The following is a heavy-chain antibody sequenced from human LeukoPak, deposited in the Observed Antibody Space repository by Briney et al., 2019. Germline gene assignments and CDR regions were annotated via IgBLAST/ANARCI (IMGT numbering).Heavy chain of an antibody. CDR1: GGSISSYY. CDR2: IYYSGST. Sequence: SETLSLXCTVSGGSISSYYWSWIRQTPGKGLEWIGYIYYSGSTNYNPSLKSRVTISVDTSKNQFSLKLSSVTAADTAVYYCARGAVVVQAAMGTSNWFDPWGQGTLVTVSS. D-gene: IGHD2-2*01. V-gene: IGHV4-59*01. CDR3: ARGAVVVQAAMGTSNWFDP. J-gene: IGHJ5*02.